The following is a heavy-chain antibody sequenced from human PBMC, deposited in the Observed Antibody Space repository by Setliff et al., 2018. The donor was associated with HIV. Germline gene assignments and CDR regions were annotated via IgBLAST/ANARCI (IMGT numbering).Heavy chain of an antibody. D-gene: IGHD3-10*01. CDR2: IIHSGIT. V-gene: IGHV4-34*01. Sequence: SETLSLTCAVSGGSFSDYSWTWIHQPPGKGLEWIGEIIHSGITSYSPSLKSRVTISVDTSKNHFSLRLTSVTAADTAVYFCARGRPMVRGVLPPFDYWGQGTLVTVSS. CDR1: GGSFSDYS. J-gene: IGHJ4*02. CDR3: ARGRPMVRGVLPPFDY.